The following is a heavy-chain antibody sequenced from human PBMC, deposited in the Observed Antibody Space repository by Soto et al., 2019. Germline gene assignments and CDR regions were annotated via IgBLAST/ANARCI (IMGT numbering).Heavy chain of an antibody. J-gene: IGHJ4*02. D-gene: IGHD3-9*01. Sequence: PGADLTISWKGSRYSFTSYWISWVRQMPGEGLEWIGRIDPSDSYTNYSPSFQGHVTISADKSISTAYPQWSSLKASDTAIYYCAIYDILTGPDWNHDYWGQGTLVTVSS. CDR1: RYSFTSYW. CDR2: IDPSDSYT. V-gene: IGHV5-10-1*01. CDR3: AIYDILTGPDWNHDY.